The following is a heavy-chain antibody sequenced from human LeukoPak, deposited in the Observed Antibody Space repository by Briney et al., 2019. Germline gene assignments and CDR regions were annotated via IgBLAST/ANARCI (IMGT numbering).Heavy chain of an antibody. CDR3: ARELIAVAALGGFDY. V-gene: IGHV3-30*02. D-gene: IGHD6-19*01. CDR2: IRYDGSNK. CDR1: GFTFSSYG. J-gene: IGHJ4*02. Sequence: TGGSLRLFCAASGFTFSSYGMHWVRQAPGKGLEWVAFIRYDGSNKYYADSVKGRFTISRDNSKNTLYLQMNSLRAEDTAVYYCARELIAVAALGGFDYWGQGTLVTVSS.